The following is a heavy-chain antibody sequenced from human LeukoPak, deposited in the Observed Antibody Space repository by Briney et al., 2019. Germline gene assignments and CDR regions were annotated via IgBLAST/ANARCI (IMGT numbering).Heavy chain of an antibody. J-gene: IGHJ4*02. CDR2: MNPNSGNT. V-gene: IGHV1-8*01. CDR3: ASPGAPSGYYFDY. Sequence: ASVKVSCKASGYTFTSYDINWVRQATGQGLEWMGWMNPNSGNTGYARKFQGRVTMTRNTSISTAYMELSSLRSEDTAVYYCASPGAPSGYYFDYWGQGTLVTVSS. CDR1: GYTFTSYD. D-gene: IGHD1-26*01.